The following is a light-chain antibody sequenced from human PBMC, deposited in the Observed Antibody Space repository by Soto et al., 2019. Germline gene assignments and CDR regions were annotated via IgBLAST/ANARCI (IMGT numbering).Light chain of an antibody. Sequence: DIVMTQSPDSLAVSLGERATINCKSSQSVLYSSNNKNYLAWYQQKPGQPPKLLIYWASTRESGVPHRFSGRGSATDYTLTISSLQAEDVAVYYCQQYYSTPLTFGGGTKVEI. CDR3: QQYYSTPLT. CDR1: QSVLYSSNNKNY. J-gene: IGKJ4*01. V-gene: IGKV4-1*01. CDR2: WAS.